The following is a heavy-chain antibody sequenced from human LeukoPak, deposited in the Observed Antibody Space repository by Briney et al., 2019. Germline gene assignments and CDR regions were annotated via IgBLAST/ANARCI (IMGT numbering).Heavy chain of an antibody. CDR1: GFTFSSYS. J-gene: IGHJ4*02. CDR2: ISSNSNLI. CDR3: AKDTESSSWYYFYY. D-gene: IGHD6-13*01. V-gene: IGHV3-48*02. Sequence: PGGSLRLSCAASGFTFSSYSMNWVRQAPGKGLEWVSYISSNSNLIYYADSVKGRFTISRDNAKNSLYLQMNSLRDEDTAVYYCAKDTESSSWYYFYYWGQGTLVTVSS.